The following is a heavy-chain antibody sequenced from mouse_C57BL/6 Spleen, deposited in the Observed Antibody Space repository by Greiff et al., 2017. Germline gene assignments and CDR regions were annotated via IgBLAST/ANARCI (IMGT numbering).Heavy chain of an antibody. CDR1: GFTFSDYG. J-gene: IGHJ4*01. V-gene: IGHV5-17*01. CDR2: ISSGSSTI. D-gene: IGHD3-2*02. CDR3: ARRYSSGTMDY. Sequence: EVKLVESGGGLVKPGGSLKFSCAASGFTFSDYGMHWVRQAPEKGLEWVAYISSGSSTIYYADKVKGRFTISRDKAKNTLFLQMTSLRSEDAAMYDCARRYSSGTMDYWGQGTSVTVSS.